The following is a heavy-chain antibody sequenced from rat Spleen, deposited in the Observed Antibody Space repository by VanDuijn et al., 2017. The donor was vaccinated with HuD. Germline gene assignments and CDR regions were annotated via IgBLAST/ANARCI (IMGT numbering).Heavy chain of an antibody. CDR3: TGYYGSHCHKPTWFSY. V-gene: IGHV2-47*01. CDR2: IWSEGIT. CDR1: GLSLLSNG. Sequence: QVQLQESGPGLVQPSQTLSLTCTVSGLSLLSNGVSWIRQVPGKGLEWMGVIWSEGITDYNSVFKSRLSISRDTSKSQVFLKLISLQTYYTAIYFGTGYYGSHCHKPTWFSYWGQGTLVTVSS. D-gene: IGHD1-12*03. J-gene: IGHJ3*01.